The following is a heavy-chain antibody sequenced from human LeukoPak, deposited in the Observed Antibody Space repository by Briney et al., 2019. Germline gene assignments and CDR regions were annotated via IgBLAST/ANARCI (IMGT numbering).Heavy chain of an antibody. Sequence: SETLSLTCTVSGYSISSGYYWGWIRQPPGKGLEWIGNIYPTGSTYYNPSLKSRVTISVDTSKNQFSLKVSSVSAADTAVYYCARAYSSSWYWNWFDPWGQGTLVTVSS. J-gene: IGHJ5*02. CDR3: ARAYSSSWYWNWFDP. V-gene: IGHV4-38-2*02. D-gene: IGHD6-13*01. CDR2: IYPTGST. CDR1: GYSISSGYY.